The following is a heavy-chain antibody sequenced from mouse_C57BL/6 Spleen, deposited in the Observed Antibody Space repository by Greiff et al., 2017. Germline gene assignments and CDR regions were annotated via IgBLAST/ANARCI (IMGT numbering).Heavy chain of an antibody. J-gene: IGHJ2*01. D-gene: IGHD3-2*02. CDR3: ARVATAQATFYFDY. Sequence: QVQLQQPGAELVKPGASVKMSCKASGYTFTSYWITWVKQRPGQGLEWIGDIYPGSGSTNYNEKFKSKATLTVDTSSSTAYMQLSSLTSEDSAVYYCARVATAQATFYFDYWGQGTTLTVSS. V-gene: IGHV1-55*01. CDR2: IYPGSGST. CDR1: GYTFTSYW.